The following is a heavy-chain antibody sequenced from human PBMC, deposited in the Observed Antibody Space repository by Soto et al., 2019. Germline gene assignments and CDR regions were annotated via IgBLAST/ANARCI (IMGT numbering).Heavy chain of an antibody. V-gene: IGHV1-69*01. Sequence: QVQLVQSGAEVTKPGSSVKVSCKASEGTFSSYAIRWVRQAPGQGLEWVGGIIPIFGTANYAQNFQGRVTITADESTSTAYMELSSLRSNYTAVYYCARVSDSGSHEDYCDYWGQGTLVTVSS. CDR2: IIPIFGTA. J-gene: IGHJ4*02. CDR3: ARVSDSGSHEDYCDY. CDR1: EGTFSSYA. D-gene: IGHD1-26*01.